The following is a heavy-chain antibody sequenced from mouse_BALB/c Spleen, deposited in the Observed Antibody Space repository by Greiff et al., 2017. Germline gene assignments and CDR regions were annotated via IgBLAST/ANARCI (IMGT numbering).Heavy chain of an antibody. V-gene: IGHV1-5*01. Sequence: SGTVLARPGASVKMSCKASGYSFTSYWMHWVKQRPGQGLEWIGAIYPGNSDTSYNQKFKGKAKLTAVTSASTAYMELSSLTNEDSAVYYCTRGDYDERAAWFAYWGQGTLVTVSA. CDR1: GYSFTSYW. J-gene: IGHJ3*01. CDR2: IYPGNSDT. D-gene: IGHD2-4*01. CDR3: TRGDYDERAAWFAY.